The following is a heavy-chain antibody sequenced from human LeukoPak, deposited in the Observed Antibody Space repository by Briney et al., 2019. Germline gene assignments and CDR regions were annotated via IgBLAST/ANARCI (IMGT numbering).Heavy chain of an antibody. CDR2: INWNGGST. V-gene: IGHV3-20*04. CDR1: GFTFSSNY. J-gene: IGHJ4*02. D-gene: IGHD4-23*01. CDR3: ARDRYGGNSPFVDY. Sequence: GGSLRLSCAASGFTFSSNYMSWVRQAPGKGLEWVSGINWNGGSTGYADSVKGRFTISRDNAKNSLYLQMNSLRAEDTALYYCARDRYGGNSPFVDYWGQGTLVTVSS.